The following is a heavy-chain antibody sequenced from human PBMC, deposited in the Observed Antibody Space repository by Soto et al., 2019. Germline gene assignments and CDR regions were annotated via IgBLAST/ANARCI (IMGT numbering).Heavy chain of an antibody. CDR2: INAGNGNT. CDR1: GYTFTSYA. V-gene: IGHV1-3*01. J-gene: IGHJ3*02. D-gene: IGHD3-22*01. CDR3: ASTTYYHDSSGYYPGAFDI. Sequence: ASVKVSCKASGYTFTSYAMHWVRQAPGQRLEWMGWINAGNGNTKYSQKFQGRVTITRDTSASTAYMELSSLRSEDTAVYYCASTTYYHDSSGYYPGAFDIWGQGTMVTVSS.